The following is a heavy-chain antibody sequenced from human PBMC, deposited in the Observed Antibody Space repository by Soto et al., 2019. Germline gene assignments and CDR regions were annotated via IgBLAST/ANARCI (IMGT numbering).Heavy chain of an antibody. D-gene: IGHD2-8*01. Sequence: GGSLRLSCAASGFTFSSHWMSWVRQAPGKGLEWVSNIKQDRSETYYLDYVKGRFTISRDNAKNSLYLQRNSLRAEDTAVYYCARDNGYATPLDYWGQGTLVTVSS. CDR1: GFTFSSHW. V-gene: IGHV3-7*01. CDR3: ARDNGYATPLDY. CDR2: IKQDRSET. J-gene: IGHJ4*02.